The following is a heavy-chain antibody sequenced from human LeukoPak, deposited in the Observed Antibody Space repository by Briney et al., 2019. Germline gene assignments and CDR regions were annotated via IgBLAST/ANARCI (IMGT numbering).Heavy chain of an antibody. CDR2: IYYSGAT. J-gene: IGHJ4*02. V-gene: IGHV4-59*01. CDR3: AREITLTGYKYGLGFNY. D-gene: IGHD5-12*01. Sequence: PSETLSLPCTVSGGSISSYYWSWIRQPPGKGLEWIGSIYYSGATDYNPSLKSRVTISADTSNNQFSLRLRSVTAADTAVYYCAREITLTGYKYGLGFNYWGQGTLVTVSS. CDR1: GGSISSYY.